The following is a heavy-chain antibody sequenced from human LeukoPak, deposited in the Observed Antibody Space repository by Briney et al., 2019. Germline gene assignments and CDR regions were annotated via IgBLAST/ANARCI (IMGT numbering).Heavy chain of an antibody. Sequence: GGSLRLSCAASGFTFSNYAMSWVRQAPGKGLEWVSAISGSGGSTYYADSVKGRFTISRDNSKNTLCLQMNSLRAEDTAVYYCAKYVDTAMYYFDYWGQGTLVTVSS. CDR2: ISGSGGST. CDR3: AKYVDTAMYYFDY. CDR1: GFTFSNYA. J-gene: IGHJ4*02. D-gene: IGHD5-18*01. V-gene: IGHV3-23*01.